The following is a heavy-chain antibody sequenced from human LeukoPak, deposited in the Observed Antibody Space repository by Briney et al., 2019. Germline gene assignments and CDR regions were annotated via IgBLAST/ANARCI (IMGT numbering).Heavy chain of an antibody. CDR2: IYYSGST. D-gene: IGHD5-24*01. CDR3: ARVKMATIDY. V-gene: IGHV4-59*01. J-gene: IGHJ4*02. Sequence: SSETLSLTCTVSGGSISSYYWRWIRQPPGKGLEWIGYIYYSGSTNYNPSLKSRVTMSVDTSKNQFSLKLSSVTAADTAVYYCARVKMATIDYWGQGTLVTVSS. CDR1: GGSISSYY.